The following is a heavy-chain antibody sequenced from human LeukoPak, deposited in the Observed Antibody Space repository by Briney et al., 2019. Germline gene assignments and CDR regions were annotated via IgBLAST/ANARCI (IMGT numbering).Heavy chain of an antibody. CDR1: GVSISSSNSY. CDR3: ARRDDYGDYGYFDY. D-gene: IGHD4-17*01. CDR2: IYYSGNT. J-gene: IGHJ4*02. V-gene: IGHV4-39*01. Sequence: PSETLSLTCTVSGVSISSSNSYWGWIRQPPGKGLEWIGSIYYSGNTYYNASLKSRVTISVDTSKNQFSLKLSSVTAADTAVYYCARRDDYGDYGYFDYWGQGTLVTVSS.